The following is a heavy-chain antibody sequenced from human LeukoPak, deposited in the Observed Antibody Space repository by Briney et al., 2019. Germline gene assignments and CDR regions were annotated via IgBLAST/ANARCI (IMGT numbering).Heavy chain of an antibody. V-gene: IGHV3-23*01. CDR2: ISGSGGST. D-gene: IGHD3-3*01. Sequence: GGSLRLSCAASGFTFSSYAKSWVRQAPGKGLEWVSAISGSGGSTYYADSVKGRFTISRDNSKNTLYLQMNSLRAEDTAVYYCAKEYGMLLEWLLRGPFDYWGQGTLVTVSS. CDR3: AKEYGMLLEWLLRGPFDY. CDR1: GFTFSSYA. J-gene: IGHJ4*02.